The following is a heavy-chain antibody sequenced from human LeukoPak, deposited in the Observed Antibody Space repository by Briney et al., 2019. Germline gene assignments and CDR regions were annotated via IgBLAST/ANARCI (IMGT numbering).Heavy chain of an antibody. V-gene: IGHV3-64*02. CDR3: ARERCGGDCYSDS. CDR2: ISSNGRST. J-gene: IGHJ4*02. Sequence: GGSLRHSCAASGFTFSGYAMYWVRQAPGKGLEYVSLISSNGRSTYYAEAVKGRFAVSRDNSKNTLHLQMGSLRVEDMGVYYCARERCGGDCYSDSWGQGTLVTVSS. D-gene: IGHD2-21*02. CDR1: GFTFSGYA.